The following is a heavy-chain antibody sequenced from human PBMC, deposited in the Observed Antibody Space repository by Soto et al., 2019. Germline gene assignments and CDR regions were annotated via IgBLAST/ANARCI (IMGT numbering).Heavy chain of an antibody. CDR2: IFPIFGTA. CDR3: ARCPLHFSLGGWFDP. V-gene: IGHV1-69*01. CDR1: GGTFSSYA. J-gene: IGHJ5*02. Sequence: QVQLVQSGAEVKKPGSSAKVSCKASGGTFSSYAISWVRQAPGQGLAWMGGIFPIFGTANYAQKFQGRVTITADESTSTAYRELSSLRSEDTAVYYCARCPLHFSLGGWFDPWGQGTLVNVSS. D-gene: IGHD2-15*01.